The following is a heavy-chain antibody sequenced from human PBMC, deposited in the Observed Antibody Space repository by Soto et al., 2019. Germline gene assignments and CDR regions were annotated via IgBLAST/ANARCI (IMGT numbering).Heavy chain of an antibody. CDR3: ARPMDI. V-gene: IGHV3-23*01. CDR2: ISGSGGST. CDR1: GGTFSSYA. J-gene: IGHJ3*02. D-gene: IGHD2-2*01. Sequence: GASVKVSCKASGGTFSSYAMSWVRQAPGKGLEWVSAISGSGGSTYYADSVKGRFTISRDNSKNTLYLQMNSLRAEDTAVYYCARPMDIWGQGTMVTVSS.